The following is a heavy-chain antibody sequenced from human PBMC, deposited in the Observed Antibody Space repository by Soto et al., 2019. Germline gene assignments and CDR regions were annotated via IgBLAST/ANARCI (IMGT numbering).Heavy chain of an antibody. CDR3: VRDQLILPADDFYYRVDV. CDR2: IKQDGGEK. Sequence: EVQLVESGGGSVQPGESLRLSCVASGFSFNMYWMSWIRQAPGKGLEWVARIKQDGGEKYYVDSVKGRFTVSRDNAKNSLHLQLHSVSADDAGIYYCVRDQLILPADDFYYRVDVWGQGTTVTVSS. V-gene: IGHV3-7*03. J-gene: IGHJ6*02. CDR1: GFSFNMYW.